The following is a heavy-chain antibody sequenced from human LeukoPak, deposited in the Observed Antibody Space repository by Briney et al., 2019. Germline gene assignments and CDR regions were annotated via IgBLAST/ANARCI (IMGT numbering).Heavy chain of an antibody. D-gene: IGHD4-17*01. CDR3: ARGSTTVTV. CDR2: IKQDGSEN. CDR1: GFTLSSYW. V-gene: IGHV3-7*01. Sequence: GGSLRLSCAASGFTLSSYWMSWVRQAPGKGLEWVANIKQDGSENYYVDSVKGRFTISRDNGKNSLYLQTNSLRAEDTAVYYCARGSTTVTVWGQGTLVTVSS. J-gene: IGHJ4*02.